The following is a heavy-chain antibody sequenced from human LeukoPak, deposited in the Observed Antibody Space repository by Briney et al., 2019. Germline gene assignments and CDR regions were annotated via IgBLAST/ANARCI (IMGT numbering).Heavy chain of an antibody. CDR2: ISGSGGST. V-gene: IGHV3-23*01. CDR3: AKGIAAADPGPFRIFLDY. Sequence: PGGSLRLSCAASGFTFSSYAMSWVRQAPGKGLEWVSAISGSGGSTYYADSVKGRFTISRDNSKNTLYLQMNSLRAEDTAVYYCAKGIAAADPGPFRIFLDYWGQGTLVTVSS. CDR1: GFTFSSYA. J-gene: IGHJ4*02. D-gene: IGHD6-13*01.